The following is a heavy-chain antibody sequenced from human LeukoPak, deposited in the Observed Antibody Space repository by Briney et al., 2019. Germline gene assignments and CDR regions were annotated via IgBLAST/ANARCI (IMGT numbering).Heavy chain of an antibody. V-gene: IGHV4-4*07. Sequence: PSETLSLTCTLSNDYIKDYYWSWIRQPAGKGLEWIGRVSQWNTNYNPSLKSRVSMSVQASRNQFSLRLNSAAAADTAVYYCARQGSDNHFDSWGPGTLVTVSS. J-gene: IGHJ4*02. CDR1: NDYIKDYY. CDR3: ARQGSDNHFDS. D-gene: IGHD1-14*01. CDR2: VSQWNT.